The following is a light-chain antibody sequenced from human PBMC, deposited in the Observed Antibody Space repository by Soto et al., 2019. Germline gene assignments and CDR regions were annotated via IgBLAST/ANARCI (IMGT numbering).Light chain of an antibody. CDR1: SGHSNYA. CDR2: LNSDDSH. V-gene: IGLV4-69*01. Sequence: QSVLTQSPSASASLGASVKLTCTLSSGHSNYAIAWHQQQSEKGPRYLMKLNSDDSHSKGDGIPDRFSGSSSGAERYLTISSLQSEDEADYYCQTWGSGIVVFGGGTKVTAL. J-gene: IGLJ2*01. CDR3: QTWGSGIVV.